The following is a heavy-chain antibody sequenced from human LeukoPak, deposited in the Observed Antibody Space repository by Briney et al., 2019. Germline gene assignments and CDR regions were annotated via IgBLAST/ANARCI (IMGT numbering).Heavy chain of an antibody. CDR3: AKDKCSGVNCYKLDY. Sequence: GGSLRLSCAASGFTFSDYVMHWVRQAPGKGLEWVAVISYDGSNKYYADSVKGRFTISRDNSKNTLHLQMNSLRAEDTALYYCAKDKCSGVNCYKLDYWGQGTLVTVSS. V-gene: IGHV3-30*18. CDR1: GFTFSDYV. D-gene: IGHD2-15*01. J-gene: IGHJ4*02. CDR2: ISYDGSNK.